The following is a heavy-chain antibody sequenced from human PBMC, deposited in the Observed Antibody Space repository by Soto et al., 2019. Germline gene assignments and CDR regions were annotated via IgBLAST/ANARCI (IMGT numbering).Heavy chain of an antibody. CDR2: IYYSGYT. CDR3: ARHNGPLYVGYYYDMDV. V-gene: IGHV4-39*01. J-gene: IGHJ6*04. Sequence: PSXTLSLTCTVSGGSISIYYCVWIGQPPGKGLEWIGSIYYSGYTYYNPSLKSRVTISVDTSKNQFSLKLSSVTAADKAVYYCARHNGPLYVGYYYDMDVWGKGTTVTVSS. CDR1: GGSISIYY. D-gene: IGHD3-16*01.